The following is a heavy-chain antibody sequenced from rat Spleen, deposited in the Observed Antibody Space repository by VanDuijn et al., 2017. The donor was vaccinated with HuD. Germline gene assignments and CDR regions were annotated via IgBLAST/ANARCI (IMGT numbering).Heavy chain of an antibody. D-gene: IGHD1-11*01. CDR2: ISYDGSTT. CDR3: ARDYGGYSDWFAY. Sequence: EVQLVESGGDLVQPGGSLKLSCAASGFTFSDYYMAWVRQAPTKGLEWVATISYDGSTTYYRDSVKGRFTISRDNAKSTLYLQMDSLRSEDTATYYCARDYGGYSDWFAYWGQGTLVTVSS. V-gene: IGHV5-7*01. J-gene: IGHJ3*01. CDR1: GFTFSDYY.